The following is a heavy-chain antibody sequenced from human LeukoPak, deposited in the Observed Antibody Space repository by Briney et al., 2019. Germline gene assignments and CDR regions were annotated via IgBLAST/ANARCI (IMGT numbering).Heavy chain of an antibody. CDR1: GYTFTGYY. V-gene: IGHV1-2*02. J-gene: IGHJ4*02. Sequence: ASVKVSCKASGYTFTGYYMHWVRQAPGQGLEWMGWINPNSGGTKYEQKFQGRVTMTSDASISTAYMELSSLRSDDTAVYYCASRPDQQLLYYFDYWGQGALVTVSS. D-gene: IGHD4-11*01. CDR3: ASRPDQQLLYYFDY. CDR2: INPNSGGT.